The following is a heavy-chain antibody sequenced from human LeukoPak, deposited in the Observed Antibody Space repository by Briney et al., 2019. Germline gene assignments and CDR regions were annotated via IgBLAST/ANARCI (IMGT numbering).Heavy chain of an antibody. CDR2: INPNSGGT. CDR1: GYTFTGYY. Sequence: GASVKVSCKASGYTFTGYYMHWVRQAPGQGLEWMGWINPNSGGTNYAQKFQGRVTMTRDTSISTAYMELSRLRSDDTAVYYCARNYDFWSGYDPNWFDPWGQGTLVTVSS. V-gene: IGHV1-2*02. CDR3: ARNYDFWSGYDPNWFDP. D-gene: IGHD3-3*01. J-gene: IGHJ5*02.